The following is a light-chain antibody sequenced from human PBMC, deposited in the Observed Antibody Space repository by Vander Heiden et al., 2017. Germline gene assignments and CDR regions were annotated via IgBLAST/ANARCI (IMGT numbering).Light chain of an antibody. CDR3: SSYTSSSTLYV. J-gene: IGLJ1*01. CDR1: SSDVGGYNY. V-gene: IGLV2-14*04. CDR2: DVS. Sequence: TISCTGTSSDVGGYNYVSWYQQHPGKAPKLMIYDVSNRPSGVSNRFSGSKSGNTASLTISGLQAEDEADYYCSSYTSSSTLYVFGTGTKVTVL.